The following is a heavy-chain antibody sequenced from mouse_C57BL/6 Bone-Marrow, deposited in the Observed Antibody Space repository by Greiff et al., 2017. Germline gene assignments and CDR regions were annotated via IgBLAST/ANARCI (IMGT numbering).Heavy chain of an antibody. V-gene: IGHV1-82*01. J-gene: IGHJ4*01. D-gene: IGHD3-2*02. CDR1: GYAFSSSW. CDR2: IYPGDGDT. CDR3: ARGGYYYAMDY. Sequence: LQESGPELVKPGASVKISCKASGYAFSSSWMNWVKQRPGKGLEWIGRIYPGDGDTNYNGKFKGKATLTADKSSSTAYMQLSSLTSEDSAVYFCARGGYYYAMDYWGQGTSVTVSS.